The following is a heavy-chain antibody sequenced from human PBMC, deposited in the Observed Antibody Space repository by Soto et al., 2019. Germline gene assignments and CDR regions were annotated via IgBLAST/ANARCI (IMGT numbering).Heavy chain of an antibody. D-gene: IGHD3-3*01. V-gene: IGHV3-21*01. Sequence: EVQLVESGGGLVKPGGSLRLSCAASGFTFSSYSMNWVRQAPGKGLEWVSSISSSSSYIYYADSVKGRFTISRDNAKNSLYLQMNSLRAEDTAVYYCASARWSANAYWGQGTLVTVSS. J-gene: IGHJ4*02. CDR1: GFTFSSYS. CDR2: ISSSSSYI. CDR3: ASARWSANAY.